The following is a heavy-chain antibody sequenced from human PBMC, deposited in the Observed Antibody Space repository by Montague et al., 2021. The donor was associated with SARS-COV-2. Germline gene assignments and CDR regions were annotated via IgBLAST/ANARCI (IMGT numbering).Heavy chain of an antibody. D-gene: IGHD2-2*01. CDR2: IYYSGST. CDR3: AKQALTRDCTSTTCFGAAFDV. V-gene: IGHV4-59*08. CDR1: GVSISSYY. Sequence: SETLSLTCTVSGVSISSYYWTWIRQPPGKGLEWIGFIYYSGSTNYNPSLKSRVTISVDTSKNPFSLKLSAVTAADTAVYYCAKQALTRDCTSTTCFGAAFDVWGKGTTVTVSS. J-gene: IGHJ3*01.